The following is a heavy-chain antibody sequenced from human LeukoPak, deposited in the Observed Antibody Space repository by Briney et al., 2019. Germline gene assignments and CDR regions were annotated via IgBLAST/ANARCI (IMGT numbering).Heavy chain of an antibody. J-gene: IGHJ4*02. CDR3: ASRKAAADSDY. CDR1: GGSISSSGYY. CDR2: IYYSGTT. Sequence: SETLSLTCTVSGGSISSSGYYWGWIRQPPGKGLEWIGSIYYSGTTYYNPSLRSRITMSIDTSKNQFSLKLSSVTAADTSLYYCASRKAAADSDYWGQGTLVTVSS. V-gene: IGHV4-39*01. D-gene: IGHD6-13*01.